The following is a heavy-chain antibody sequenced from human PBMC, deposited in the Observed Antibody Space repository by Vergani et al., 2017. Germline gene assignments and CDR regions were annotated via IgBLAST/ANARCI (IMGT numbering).Heavy chain of an antibody. D-gene: IGHD2-21*01. CDR1: GFTFSSYA. V-gene: IGHV3-23*01. CDR2: ISGSGGST. J-gene: IGHJ4*02. Sequence: EVQLLESGGGLVQPGGSLRLSCAASGFTFSSYAMSWVRQAPGKGLEWVSAISGSGGSTYYADSVKGRFTISRDNSKNTLYLQMNSLRAEDTAVYYCARATEHDGYYFDYWGQGTLVTVSS. CDR3: ARATEHDGYYFDY.